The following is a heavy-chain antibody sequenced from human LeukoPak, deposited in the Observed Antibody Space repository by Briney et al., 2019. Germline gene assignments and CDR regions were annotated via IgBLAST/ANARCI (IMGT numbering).Heavy chain of an antibody. CDR1: GFTFSSYG. CDR3: AKDAEYNWRYGVHYFDY. J-gene: IGHJ4*02. CDR2: IWYDGSNK. Sequence: GGSLRLSCAASGFTFSSYGMHWVRQAPGKGLEWVAVIWYDGSNKYYADSEKGRFTFSRDNYKNTQYLQINSLRAEDTAVYYCAKDAEYNWRYGVHYFDYWGRGTLVTVPS. D-gene: IGHD1-20*01. V-gene: IGHV3-33*06.